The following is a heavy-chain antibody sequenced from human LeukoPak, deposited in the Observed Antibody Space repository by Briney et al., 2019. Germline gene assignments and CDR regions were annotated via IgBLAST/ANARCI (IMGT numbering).Heavy chain of an antibody. D-gene: IGHD4-11*01. V-gene: IGHV5-51*01. J-gene: IGHJ4*02. CDR2: IYPGDSDP. Sequence: GGSLRLSCKGSGYSFTNYWIAWVRQMPGKGLEWMGIIYPGDSDPRYSPSFQGQVTISADKSISTAYLQWSSLKASDTATFYCARNIWGGSNYHFDYWGQGTLVTVSS. CDR3: ARNIWGGSNYHFDY. CDR1: GYSFTNYW.